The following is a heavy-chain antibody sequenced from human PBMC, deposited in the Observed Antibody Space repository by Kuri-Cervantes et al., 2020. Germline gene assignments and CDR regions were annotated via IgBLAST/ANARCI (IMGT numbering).Heavy chain of an antibody. CDR2: IIPIFGTA. V-gene: IGHV1-69*13. Sequence: SVKVSCKASGGTFSSYVINWVRQAPGQGLEWMGGIIPIFGTANYAQKFQGRVTITADESTTTAYMELRSLRSDDTAVYYCARVGNAGGIAAAGGGVDVWGQGTTVTVSS. J-gene: IGHJ6*02. CDR3: ARVGNAGGIAAAGGGVDV. D-gene: IGHD6-13*01. CDR1: GGTFSSYV.